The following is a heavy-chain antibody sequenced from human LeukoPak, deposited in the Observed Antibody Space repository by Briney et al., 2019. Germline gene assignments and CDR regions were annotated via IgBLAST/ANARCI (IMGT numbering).Heavy chain of an antibody. V-gene: IGHV4-39*02. CDR2: MYYSGST. CDR3: ARYYYGSGTLAGYYYYMDV. J-gene: IGHJ6*03. D-gene: IGHD3-10*01. Sequence: PSETLSLTCTVSGGSISSSSYSWGWIRQPPGKGLGWIGSMYYSGSTYYNPSLKSRVTISVDTSKNHFSLKLSSVTAADTAVYYCARYYYGSGTLAGYYYYMDVWGKGTTVTVSS. CDR1: GGSISSSSYS.